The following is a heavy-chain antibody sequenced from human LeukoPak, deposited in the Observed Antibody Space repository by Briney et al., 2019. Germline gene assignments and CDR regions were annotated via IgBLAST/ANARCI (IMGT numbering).Heavy chain of an antibody. D-gene: IGHD2-21*01. CDR2: INHSGST. Sequence: SETLSLTCPVYGGSFRGYYWSWIRQPPGKGLEWIGEINHSGSTNYNPSLKSRVTISVDTSKNQFSLKLSSVTAADTAMYYCARAPHIVVVLYGNYFDYWGQGTLVTVSS. V-gene: IGHV4-34*01. J-gene: IGHJ4*02. CDR1: GGSFRGYY. CDR3: ARAPHIVVVLYGNYFDY.